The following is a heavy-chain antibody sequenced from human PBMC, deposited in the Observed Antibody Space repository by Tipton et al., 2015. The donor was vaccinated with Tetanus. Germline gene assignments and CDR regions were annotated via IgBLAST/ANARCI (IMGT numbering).Heavy chain of an antibody. CDR3: ARDRGVRGGYYYYHGMDV. Sequence: TLSLTCSVSGGSISSDGAYWSWIRQPPGKGLEWIAFIHHSGLAFSKPSLKSRVSISIDTSQNQFSLRLTSVTAADTAVYYCARDRGVRGGYYYYHGMDVWGQGTTVTVSS. V-gene: IGHV4-30-4*08. D-gene: IGHD3-10*01. CDR2: IHHSGLA. J-gene: IGHJ6*02. CDR1: GGSISSDGAY.